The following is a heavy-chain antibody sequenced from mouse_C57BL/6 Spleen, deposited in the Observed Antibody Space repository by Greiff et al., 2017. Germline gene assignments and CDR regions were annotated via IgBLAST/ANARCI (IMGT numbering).Heavy chain of an antibody. J-gene: IGHJ1*03. CDR2: IYHGSGST. CDR3: ARGPYYYGSSHWYFDV. CDR1: GYTFTSYW. V-gene: IGHV1-55*01. D-gene: IGHD1-1*01. Sequence: VQLQQPGAELVKPGASVKMSCKASGYTFTSYWITWVKQRPGQGLEWIGDIYHGSGSTNYNEKFKSKATLTVDTSSSTAYMQLSSLTSEDSAVYYCARGPYYYGSSHWYFDVWGTGTTGTVSS.